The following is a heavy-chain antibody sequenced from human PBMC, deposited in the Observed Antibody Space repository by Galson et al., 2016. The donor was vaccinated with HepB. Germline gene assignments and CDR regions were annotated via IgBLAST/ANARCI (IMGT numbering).Heavy chain of an antibody. CDR2: INQDGIEK. CDR3: AREGGGYTSFWPEYYYGMDV. J-gene: IGHJ6*02. Sequence: SLRLSCATSGFTFSSYWMTWVRQAPGKGLEWVANINQDGIEKYYVGSVEGRFTISRDNAKKSLYLQMDSLRAEDTAVYYCAREGGGYTSFWPEYYYGMDVWGQGTPVTVSS. CDR1: GFTFSSYW. D-gene: IGHD6-13*01. V-gene: IGHV3-7*01.